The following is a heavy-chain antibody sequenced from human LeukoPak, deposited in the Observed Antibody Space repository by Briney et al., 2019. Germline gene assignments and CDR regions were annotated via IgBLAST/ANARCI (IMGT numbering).Heavy chain of an antibody. V-gene: IGHV3-7*01. D-gene: IGHD5-18*01. Sequence: PGGSLRLSCAASGFTFSSYWMSWVRQAPGKGLEWVANIKQDGSEKYYVDSVKGRFTISRDNAKNSLYLQMNSLRAEDTALYYCAKTGYIQLWNDYWGQGTLVTVSS. CDR2: IKQDGSEK. CDR1: GFTFSSYW. J-gene: IGHJ4*02. CDR3: AKTGYIQLWNDY.